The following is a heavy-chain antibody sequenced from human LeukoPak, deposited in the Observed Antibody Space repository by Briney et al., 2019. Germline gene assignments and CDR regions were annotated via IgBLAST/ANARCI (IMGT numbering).Heavy chain of an antibody. D-gene: IGHD2-15*01. V-gene: IGHV1-18*01. Sequence: ASVKLSCKASTYSDNSFGISWVRQAPGQGLEWIGWISAYNGITNYAQTFQGRVTVHTDTSTSTAYLQLRSLRADDTAVYYCANVAEGRYFFYYMDVWGKGTTVTVS. CDR2: ISAYNGIT. J-gene: IGHJ6*03. CDR1: TYSDNSFG. CDR3: ANVAEGRYFFYYMDV.